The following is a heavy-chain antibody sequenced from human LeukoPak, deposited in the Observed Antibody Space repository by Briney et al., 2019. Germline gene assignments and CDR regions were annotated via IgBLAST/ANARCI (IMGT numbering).Heavy chain of an antibody. CDR3: AKGGLNDAFDI. CDR1: GFTFTTYA. J-gene: IGHJ3*02. CDR2: VNGSAGST. D-gene: IGHD2-21*01. Sequence: GGSLRLSCAASGFTFTTYAMTWVRQAPGKGLEWVSTVNGSAGSTFYADSVKGRFTISRDNSKNTLYLQMNSLGAEDTAVYYCAKGGLNDAFDIWGQGTMVTVSS. V-gene: IGHV3-23*01.